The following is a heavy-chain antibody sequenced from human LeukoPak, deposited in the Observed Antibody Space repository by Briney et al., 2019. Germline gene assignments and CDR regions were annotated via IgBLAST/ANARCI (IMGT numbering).Heavy chain of an antibody. D-gene: IGHD3-9*01. CDR1: GGSFSGYY. Sequence: SSETLSLTCAVYGGSFSGYYWRWIRQPPGKGLEWIGEINHSGSTNYNPSLKSRVTISVDTSKNQFSLKLSSVTAADTAVYYCARGDLRYFDWSYYFDYWGQGTLVTVSS. J-gene: IGHJ4*02. V-gene: IGHV4-34*01. CDR2: INHSGST. CDR3: ARGDLRYFDWSYYFDY.